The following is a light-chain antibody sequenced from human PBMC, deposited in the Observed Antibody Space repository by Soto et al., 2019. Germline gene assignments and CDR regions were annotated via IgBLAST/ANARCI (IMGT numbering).Light chain of an antibody. CDR1: QSVSSSY. CDR3: QQYGSSPRGT. Sequence: EIVLTQSPGTLSLSPGERATLSCRASQSVSSSYLAWYQQKPGQAPRLLIYGASSRATGIPDRFRGSGSGTDFTLTISRREPEDFAVYYCQQYGSSPRGTFGQGTKLEIK. J-gene: IGKJ2*02. V-gene: IGKV3-20*01. CDR2: GAS.